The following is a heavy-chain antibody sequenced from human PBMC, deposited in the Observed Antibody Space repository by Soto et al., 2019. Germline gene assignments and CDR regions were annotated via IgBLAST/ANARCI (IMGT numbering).Heavy chain of an antibody. Sequence: EVQLVESGGGLVQPGGSLRLSCAASGFTFSSYWMSWVRQAPGKGLEWVANIKQDGSEKYYVASLRGRFPISRNNAKNPLYLQMNSVKAEDTAVYYCARDRYSYYDFWSGSLPYYFFGMGVWGQGTTVTVSS. CDR1: GFTFSSYW. D-gene: IGHD3-3*01. CDR3: ARDRYSYYDFWSGSLPYYFFGMGV. J-gene: IGHJ6*02. V-gene: IGHV3-7*01. CDR2: IKQDGSEK.